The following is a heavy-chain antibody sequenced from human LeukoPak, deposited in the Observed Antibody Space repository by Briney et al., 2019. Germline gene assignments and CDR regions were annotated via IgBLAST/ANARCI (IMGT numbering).Heavy chain of an antibody. J-gene: IGHJ4*02. CDR3: ARDSGYGIIDY. V-gene: IGHV3-23*01. CDR1: GFTFSTYA. D-gene: IGHD5-18*01. CDR2: ISGSGGST. Sequence: GGSLRLSCAASGFTFSTYAMSWVRQAPGKGLEWVSAISGSGGSTYYADSVKGRFTISRDNAKNSLYLQMNSLRAEDTAVYYCARDSGYGIIDYWGQGTLVTVSS.